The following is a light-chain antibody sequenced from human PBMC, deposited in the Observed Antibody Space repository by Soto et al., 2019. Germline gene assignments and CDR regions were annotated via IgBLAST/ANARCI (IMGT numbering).Light chain of an antibody. Sequence: IQMTQSPSSLFASVGDRVTITCQATQDINIYLNWYQQKPGKAPNLLIYDSSNLEIGVTSRFSGSGSGTHFTFTISSLQTEDIGTYYCQQYDFLPITFGRGTRLEIK. J-gene: IGKJ5*01. CDR3: QQYDFLPIT. CDR2: DSS. CDR1: QDINIY. V-gene: IGKV1-33*01.